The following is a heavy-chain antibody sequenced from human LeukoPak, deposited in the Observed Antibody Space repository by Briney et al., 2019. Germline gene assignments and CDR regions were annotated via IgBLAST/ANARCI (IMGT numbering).Heavy chain of an antibody. CDR2: ISYDGSNK. J-gene: IGHJ3*02. Sequence: PGRSLRLSCAASGFTFSTYGMHWVRQAPGKGLEWVAIISYDGSNKDYADSVKGRFTISGDNSKNTLYLQMSSLRTDDTAVYYCARDYYGSDHAFDIWGQGTMVTVSS. V-gene: IGHV3-30*03. CDR3: ARDYYGSDHAFDI. D-gene: IGHD3-10*01. CDR1: GFTFSTYG.